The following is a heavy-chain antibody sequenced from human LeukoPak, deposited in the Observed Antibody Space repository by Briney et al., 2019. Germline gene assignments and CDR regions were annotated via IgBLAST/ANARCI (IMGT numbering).Heavy chain of an antibody. D-gene: IGHD6-19*01. Sequence: GASVKVSCKASGYTFTSFDISWVRQAPGQGLEWMGWISADNGKTNYAQKFQGRVTMTTDTSTSTGYMELRSLRSDDTAVYYCAREISAGYSSGWYIVYFEYWGQGTLVTVSS. CDR2: ISADNGKT. CDR1: GYTFTSFD. V-gene: IGHV1-18*01. J-gene: IGHJ4*02. CDR3: AREISAGYSSGWYIVYFEY.